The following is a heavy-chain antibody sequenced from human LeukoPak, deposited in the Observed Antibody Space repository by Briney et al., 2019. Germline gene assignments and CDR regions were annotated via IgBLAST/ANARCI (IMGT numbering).Heavy chain of an antibody. CDR2: TSGSGGST. Sequence: GGSVSLSCAASGFIFSSYAMSWVRQAPGKGLEWVSSTSGSGGSTYYADSVKGRFAISRNNSKDTLYLQMNSLKAEDTAVYYCAKDRSCTNDLCHGDFDYWGQGTLVTVSS. CDR1: GFIFSSYA. J-gene: IGHJ4*02. CDR3: AKDRSCTNDLCHGDFDY. V-gene: IGHV3-23*01. D-gene: IGHD2-8*01.